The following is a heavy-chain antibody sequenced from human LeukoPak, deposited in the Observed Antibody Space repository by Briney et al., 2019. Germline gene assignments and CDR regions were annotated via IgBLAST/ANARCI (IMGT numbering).Heavy chain of an antibody. Sequence: GGSLRLSCAASGFTFSNYAMNWVRQAPGKGLEWVSSIRGIGDNTNYADSVKGRFTISRDNYKNTLYLQMNSLRAEDTAVYYCAKGGRGLRWFDPWGQGTLVTVSS. CDR2: IRGIGDNT. V-gene: IGHV3-23*01. J-gene: IGHJ5*02. D-gene: IGHD3-16*01. CDR3: AKGGRGLRWFDP. CDR1: GFTFSNYA.